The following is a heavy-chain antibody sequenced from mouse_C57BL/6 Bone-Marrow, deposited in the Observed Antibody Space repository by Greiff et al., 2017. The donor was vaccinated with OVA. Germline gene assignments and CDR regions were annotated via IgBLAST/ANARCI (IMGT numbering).Heavy chain of an antibody. Sequence: EVNVVESGGDLVKPGGSLKLSCAASGFTFSSYGMSWVRQTPDKRLEWVATISSGGSYTYYPDSVKGRFTISRDNAKNTLYLQMSSLKSEDTAMYYCARQGGIYYWFAYWGQGTLVTVSA. CDR1: GFTFSSYG. CDR3: ARQGGIYYWFAY. CDR2: ISSGGSYT. J-gene: IGHJ3*01. D-gene: IGHD1-1*01. V-gene: IGHV5-6*01.